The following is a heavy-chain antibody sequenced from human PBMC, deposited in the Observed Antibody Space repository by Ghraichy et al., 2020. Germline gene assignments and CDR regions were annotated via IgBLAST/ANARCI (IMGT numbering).Heavy chain of an antibody. CDR3: AKCTNCYSVGRADYHHAIDV. CDR1: GGSISSYY. J-gene: IGHJ6*02. D-gene: IGHD2-2*02. Sequence: SETLSLTCTVSGGSISSYYLSWIRQPPGKGLEWIGYIYNSGSTNYNPSLKSRVSILVDTSKNQFSLKLSSVTAADTAVYFCAKCTNCYSVGRADYHHAIDVWGQGTTVTVSS. V-gene: IGHV4-59*01. CDR2: IYNSGST.